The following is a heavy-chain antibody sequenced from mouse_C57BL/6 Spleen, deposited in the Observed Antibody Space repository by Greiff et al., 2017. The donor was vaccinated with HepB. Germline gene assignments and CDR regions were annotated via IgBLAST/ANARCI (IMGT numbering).Heavy chain of an antibody. J-gene: IGHJ3*01. V-gene: IGHV5-9-1*02. CDR1: GFTFSSYA. CDR3: TRDRSFYYGNYVFAY. D-gene: IGHD2-1*01. Sequence: EVHLVESGEGLVKPGGSLKLSCAASGFTFSSYAMSWVRQTPEKRLEWVAYISSGGDYIYYADTVKGRFTISRDNARNTLYLQMSSLKSEDTAMYYCTRDRSFYYGNYVFAYWGQGTLVTVSA. CDR2: ISSGGDYI.